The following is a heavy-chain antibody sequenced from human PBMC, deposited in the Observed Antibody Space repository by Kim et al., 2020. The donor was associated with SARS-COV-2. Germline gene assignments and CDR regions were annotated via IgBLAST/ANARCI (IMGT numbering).Heavy chain of an antibody. CDR1: GISFSTSA. J-gene: IGHJ6*02. D-gene: IGHD3-16*01. CDR2: ISSSGSYK. Sequence: GGSLRLFCAASGISFSTSAMNWVRQAPGKGLEWVAIISSSGSYKYHADSVKGRFTISRDNAENSLYLQMNSLRVEDTAVYYCARDMGVLGIPHFYISYGMDVWGQGTTVAVS. V-gene: IGHV3-21*04. CDR3: ARDMGVLGIPHFYISYGMDV.